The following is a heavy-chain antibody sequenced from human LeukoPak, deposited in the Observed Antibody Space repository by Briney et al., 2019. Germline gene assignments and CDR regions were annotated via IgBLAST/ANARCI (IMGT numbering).Heavy chain of an antibody. D-gene: IGHD4-11*01. Sequence: PSETLSLTCTVSGGSISSYYWSWIRQPPGKGLEWTGYIYYSGSTNYNPSLKSRVTISVDTSKNQFSLKLSSVTAADTAVYYCARATVTTPSSDYWGQGTLVTVSS. J-gene: IGHJ4*02. CDR2: IYYSGST. V-gene: IGHV4-59*01. CDR3: ARATVTTPSSDY. CDR1: GGSISSYY.